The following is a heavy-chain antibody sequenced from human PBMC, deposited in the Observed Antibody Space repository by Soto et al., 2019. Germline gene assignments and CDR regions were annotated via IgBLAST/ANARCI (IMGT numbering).Heavy chain of an antibody. CDR3: ARVATVTTFGWFDP. CDR2: ISAYNGNT. D-gene: IGHD4-4*01. CDR1: GYTFTSYG. Sequence: ASVKVSCNASGYTFTSYGISWVRQAPGQGLEWMGWISAYNGNTNYAQKLQGRVTMTTDTSTSTAYMELRSLRSDDTAVYYCARVATVTTFGWFDPWGQGTLVTVSS. V-gene: IGHV1-18*01. J-gene: IGHJ5*02.